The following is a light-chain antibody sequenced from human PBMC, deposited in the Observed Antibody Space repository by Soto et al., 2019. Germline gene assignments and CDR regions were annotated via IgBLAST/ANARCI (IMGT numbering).Light chain of an antibody. CDR3: KSYAGSNTYV. CDR2: EVT. Sequence: HSVLNQPASVSGSPGQSIAISCTGTRSDVGAYNYVSWYQQHPGKAPKLMISEVTNRPSGVSDRFSGSKSGNTASLTISGLQAEDEADYYCKSYAGSNTYVFVSVSKLTVL. V-gene: IGLV2-14*01. CDR1: RSDVGAYNY. J-gene: IGLJ1*01.